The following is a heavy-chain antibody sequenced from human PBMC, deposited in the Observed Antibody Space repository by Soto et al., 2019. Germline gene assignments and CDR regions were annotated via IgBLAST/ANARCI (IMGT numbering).Heavy chain of an antibody. J-gene: IGHJ6*02. V-gene: IGHV3-64D*08. CDR2: IDSDGGST. CDR3: GKTRVAVRGLMGYYYGMDV. D-gene: IGHD3-10*01. CDR1: GFTFGSYA. Sequence: GGSLRLSCSVSGFTFGSYAMHWVRQAPGKGLEYVSAIDSDGGSTYLADSVKGRFTISRDNFKNTLYLEMSSLRGEDTALYYCGKTRVAVRGLMGYYYGMDVWGQGTTVTVSS.